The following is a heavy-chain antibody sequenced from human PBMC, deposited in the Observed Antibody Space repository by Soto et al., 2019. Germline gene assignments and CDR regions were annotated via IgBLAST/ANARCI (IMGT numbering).Heavy chain of an antibody. D-gene: IGHD6-13*01. J-gene: IGHJ4*02. V-gene: IGHV3-11*01. Sequence: GGSLRLSCAASGFTFSDYYMSWFRQAPGKGLEWVSYISGNGSTIHDADSVKGRFAVSRDNAENSLYLQMNSLRAEDTAVYYCARVGSISAAGTPDYWGQGTLVTV. CDR3: ARVGSISAAGTPDY. CDR1: GFTFSDYY. CDR2: ISGNGSTI.